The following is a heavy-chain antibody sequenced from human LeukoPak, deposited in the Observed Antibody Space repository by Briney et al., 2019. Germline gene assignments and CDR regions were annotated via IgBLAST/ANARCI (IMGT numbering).Heavy chain of an antibody. J-gene: IGHJ5*02. Sequence: PSETLSLTCAVSGGSISSGGYSWSWIRQPPGKGLEWIGYIYHSGSTYYNPSLKSRVTISVDRSKNQFSLKLSSVTAADTAVYYCARRAVAGTLSWFDPWGQGTLVTVSS. V-gene: IGHV4-30-2*01. D-gene: IGHD6-19*01. CDR2: IYHSGST. CDR1: GGSISSGGYS. CDR3: ARRAVAGTLSWFDP.